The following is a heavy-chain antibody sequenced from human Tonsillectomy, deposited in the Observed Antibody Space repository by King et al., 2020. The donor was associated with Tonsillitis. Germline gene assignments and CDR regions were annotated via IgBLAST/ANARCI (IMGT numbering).Heavy chain of an antibody. D-gene: IGHD5-18*01. CDR3: AKDGRGYSYGWIDY. J-gene: IGHJ4*02. CDR1: GFTFDDYA. V-gene: IGHV3-43*02. Sequence: VQLVESGGGVVQPGGSLRLSCAASGFTFDDYAMHWVRQAPGKGLEWVSLISGDGDSTYYADSVKGRFTISRDNSKNSLYLQMHSLRTEDTALYYCAKDGRGYSYGWIDYWGQGTLVTASS. CDR2: ISGDGDST.